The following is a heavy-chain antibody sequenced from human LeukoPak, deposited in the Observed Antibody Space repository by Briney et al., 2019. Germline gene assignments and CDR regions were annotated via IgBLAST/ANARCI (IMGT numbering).Heavy chain of an antibody. V-gene: IGHV3-9*01. D-gene: IGHD3-10*01. CDR2: ISWNSGSI. J-gene: IGHJ4*02. CDR1: GFTFDDYA. Sequence: GGSLRLSCAASGFTFDDYAMHWVRQAPGKVLEWVSGISWNSGSIGYADSVKGRFTISRDNAKNSLYLQMNSLRAEDTALYYCAKNYGGSGSYYNGIFDYWGQGTLVTVSS. CDR3: AKNYGGSGSYYNGIFDY.